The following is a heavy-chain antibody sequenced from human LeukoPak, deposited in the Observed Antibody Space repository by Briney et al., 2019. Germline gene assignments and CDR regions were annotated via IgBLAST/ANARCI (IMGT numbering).Heavy chain of an antibody. Sequence: SVKVSCKASGGTFSSYAISWVRQAPGQGLEWMGGIIPIFGTANYAQKFQGRVTITADESTSTAYMELSSLRSEDTAVYYCARMGTRGLLEGDAFDIWGQGTMVTVSS. V-gene: IGHV1-69*13. CDR1: GGTFSSYA. CDR2: IIPIFGTA. CDR3: ARMGTRGLLEGDAFDI. D-gene: IGHD7-27*01. J-gene: IGHJ3*02.